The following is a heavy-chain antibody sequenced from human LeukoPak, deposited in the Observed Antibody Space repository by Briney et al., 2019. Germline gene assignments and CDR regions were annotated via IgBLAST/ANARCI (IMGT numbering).Heavy chain of an antibody. CDR3: ARVVTMTLRRRYYYYGMDV. V-gene: IGHV1-8*01. CDR1: GYTFTSYD. D-gene: IGHD5-12*01. Sequence: ASVKVSCKASGYTFTSYDINWVRQATGQGLEWMGWMNPNSGNTGYAQKFQGRVTMTRNTSISTAYMELSSLRSEDTAVYYCARVVTMTLRRRYYYYGMDVWGQGTTVTVSS. CDR2: MNPNSGNT. J-gene: IGHJ6*02.